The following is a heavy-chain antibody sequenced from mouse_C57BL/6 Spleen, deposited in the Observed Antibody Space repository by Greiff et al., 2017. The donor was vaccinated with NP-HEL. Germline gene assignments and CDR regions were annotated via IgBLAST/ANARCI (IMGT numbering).Heavy chain of an antibody. V-gene: IGHV10-3*01. D-gene: IGHD1-1*02. Sequence: EVQLVESGGGLVQPKGSLKLSCAASGFTFNTYAMHWVRQAPGKGLEWVARIRSKSSNYATYYADSVKDRFTISRDDSQSMLYLQMNNLKTEDTAMYYCVGDGGRVGYFDVWGTGTTVTVSS. CDR2: IRSKSSNYAT. CDR3: VGDGGRVGYFDV. CDR1: GFTFNTYA. J-gene: IGHJ1*03.